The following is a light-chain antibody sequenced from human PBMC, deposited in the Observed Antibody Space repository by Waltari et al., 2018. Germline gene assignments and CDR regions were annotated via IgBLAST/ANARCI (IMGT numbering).Light chain of an antibody. CDR2: GAS. Sequence: DIQMTQSPSSLSASVGARVTITFRASQSIISYVNWYQQKPGKAPKILIYGASRMESGVPSRSSGSGCGTDFTLTISRMQNEDFATYYWQQTNSTPLTFGPGTKVDIK. CDR1: QSIISY. CDR3: QQTNSTPLT. V-gene: IGKV1-39*01. J-gene: IGKJ3*01.